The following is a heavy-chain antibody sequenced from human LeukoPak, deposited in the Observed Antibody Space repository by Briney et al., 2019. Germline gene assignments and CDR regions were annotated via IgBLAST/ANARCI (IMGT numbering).Heavy chain of an antibody. CDR1: GYTFTGYY. J-gene: IGHJ6*02. CDR3: ARGGYSSSWFYYGMDV. Sequence: GASVKVSCKASGYTFTGYYMHWVRQAPGQGLEWMGWINPNSGGTNYAQKFQGRVTMARDTSISTAYIELSRLRSDDTAVYYCARGGYSSSWFYYGMDVWGQGTTVTVSS. CDR2: INPNSGGT. V-gene: IGHV1-2*02. D-gene: IGHD6-13*01.